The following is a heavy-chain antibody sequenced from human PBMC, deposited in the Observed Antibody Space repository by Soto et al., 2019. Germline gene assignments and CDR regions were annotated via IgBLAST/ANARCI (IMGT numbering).Heavy chain of an antibody. J-gene: IGHJ4*02. CDR3: AKRAGGSSAPFDY. V-gene: IGHV3-23*01. CDR2: ISVGGGNT. D-gene: IGHD3-16*01. Sequence: EVQLLESGGGLVQPGGSLRLSCAASGFTFSSYAMNWVRQAPGKGLEWVSGISVGGGNTYYADSVKGRFTISRDNSQNTLYLQMNSLRAEDTAVYFCAKRAGGSSAPFDYWGQGTLVTVSS. CDR1: GFTFSSYA.